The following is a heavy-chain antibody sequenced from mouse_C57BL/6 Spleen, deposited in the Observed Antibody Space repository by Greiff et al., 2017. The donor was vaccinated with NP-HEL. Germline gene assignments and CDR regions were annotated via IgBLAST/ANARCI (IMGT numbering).Heavy chain of an antibody. CDR2: ISYDGSN. CDR1: GYSITSGYY. CDR3: ARMGYDVGYFDY. J-gene: IGHJ2*01. Sequence: ESGPGLVKPSQSLSLTCSVTGYSITSGYYWNWIRQFPGNKLEWMGYISYDGSNNYNPSLKNRISITRDTSKNQFFLKLNSVTTEDTATYYCARMGYDVGYFDYWGQGTTLTVSS. V-gene: IGHV3-6*01. D-gene: IGHD2-2*01.